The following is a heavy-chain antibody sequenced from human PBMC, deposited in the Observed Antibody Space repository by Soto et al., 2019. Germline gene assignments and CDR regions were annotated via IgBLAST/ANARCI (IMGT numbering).Heavy chain of an antibody. CDR1: GGPCSSYS. CDR2: IIPIFGTA. D-gene: IGHD2-8*02. J-gene: IGHJ4*02. CDR3: ARDGWRYCGGIDY. Sequence: QVQLVQSGAEVKKPGSSVKVSCKASGGPCSSYSINWVRQAPGQGLEWMGEIIPIFGTANYAPKFQGRVTITADESTSTAYMELSSLRSEDAAVYYCARDGWRYCGGIDYWGQGTLVTASS. V-gene: IGHV1-69*01.